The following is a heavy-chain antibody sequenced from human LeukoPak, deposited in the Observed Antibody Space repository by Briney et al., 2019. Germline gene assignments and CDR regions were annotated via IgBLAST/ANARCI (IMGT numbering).Heavy chain of an antibody. Sequence: PGGSLRLSCAASGFTFSSYAMSWVRQAPGKGLEWVSAISGSGGSTYYADSVKGRFTISRDNSKNTLYLQMNSLRAEDTAVYYCARAPTVTTGTDYWGQGTLVTVSS. V-gene: IGHV3-23*01. J-gene: IGHJ4*02. D-gene: IGHD4-17*01. CDR2: ISGSGGST. CDR1: GFTFSSYA. CDR3: ARAPTVTTGTDY.